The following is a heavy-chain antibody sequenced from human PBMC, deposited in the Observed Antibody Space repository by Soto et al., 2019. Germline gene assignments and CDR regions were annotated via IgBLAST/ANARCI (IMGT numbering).Heavy chain of an antibody. CDR2: ISAYNGNT. CDR1: GYTFTSYG. Sequence: RASVKVSCKASGYTFTSYGISWVRQAPGQGLEWMGWISAYNGNTNYAQKLQGRVTMTTDTSTSTAYMELRSLRSDDTAVYYCARVGGLLWFGDYGMDVWGQGTTVTVSS. D-gene: IGHD3-10*01. J-gene: IGHJ6*02. V-gene: IGHV1-18*01. CDR3: ARVGGLLWFGDYGMDV.